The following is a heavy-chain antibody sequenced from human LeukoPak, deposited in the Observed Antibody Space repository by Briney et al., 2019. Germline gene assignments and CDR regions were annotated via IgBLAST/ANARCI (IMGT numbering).Heavy chain of an antibody. V-gene: IGHV3-30*18. J-gene: IGHJ4*02. Sequence: GGSLRLSCAASGFTLSNYGMHWVRQAPGKGLEWVAVISDDGSNKYYADSVKGRFTISRDNSKNTLYLQMSSLRAEDTAVYYCAKDQLGIPCTSSSFFDYWGQGTLVTVSS. D-gene: IGHD6-6*01. CDR1: GFTLSNYG. CDR3: AKDQLGIPCTSSSFFDY. CDR2: ISDDGSNK.